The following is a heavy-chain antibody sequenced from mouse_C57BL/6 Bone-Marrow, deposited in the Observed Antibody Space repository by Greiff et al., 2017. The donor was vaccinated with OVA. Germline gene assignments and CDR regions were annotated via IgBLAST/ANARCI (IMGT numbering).Heavy chain of an antibody. V-gene: IGHV5-6*01. CDR1: GFTFSSYG. Sequence: EVHLVESGGDLVKPGGSLKLSCAASGFTFSSYGMSWVRQTPDKRLEWVATISSGGSYTYYPDSVKGRFTISRDNAKNTLYLQLRSLKSEDTAMYYGARHNCDYWYFDVWGTGTTVTVAS. CDR3: ARHNCDYWYFDV. J-gene: IGHJ1*03. CDR2: ISSGGSYT. D-gene: IGHD4-1*01.